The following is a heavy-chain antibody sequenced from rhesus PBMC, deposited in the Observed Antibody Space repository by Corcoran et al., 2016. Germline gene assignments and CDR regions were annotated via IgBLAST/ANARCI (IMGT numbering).Heavy chain of an antibody. J-gene: IGHJ6*01. V-gene: IGHV4-106*01. CDR1: GGSISDDYY. CDR3: ARTVTTFFYGLDS. Sequence: QVQLQESGPGLVKPSETLSLTCAVSGGSISDDYYWSWIRQPPGKGLEWIGYIYGSGGGTNYNPSLKNRVTILIDTSKNQFSLKRSSVTAADTAVYYCARTVTTFFYGLDSWGQGVVVTVSS. D-gene: IGHD4-23*01. CDR2: IYGSGGGT.